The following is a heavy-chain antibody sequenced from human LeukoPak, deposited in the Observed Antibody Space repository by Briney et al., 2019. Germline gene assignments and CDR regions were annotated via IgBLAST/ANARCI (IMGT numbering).Heavy chain of an antibody. J-gene: IGHJ4*02. V-gene: IGHV1-2*02. D-gene: IGHD6-13*01. Sequence: ASVKVSPTASGYTFTGYYIHWVRQAPGQGRECMGWIKPNSGGTNYAQKFHGRVTMTRDTDSRTAYMELSRRTYNATAGDYSGCGTSRSDSSNCFDYWGQGTLVTVSS. CDR2: IKPNSGGT. CDR1: GYTFTGYY. CDR3: GCGTSRSDSSNCFDY.